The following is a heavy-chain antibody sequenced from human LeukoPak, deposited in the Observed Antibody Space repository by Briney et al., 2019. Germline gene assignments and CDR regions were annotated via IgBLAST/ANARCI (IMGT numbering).Heavy chain of an antibody. D-gene: IGHD2-2*01. J-gene: IGHJ5*02. CDR2: ISYDGADK. CDR3: TTLPLEGGTSNWFAP. V-gene: IGHV3-30*03. CDR1: GFNFSSYG. Sequence: PGGSLRLSCAASGFNFSSYGMHWVRQAPGKGLEWVAVISYDGADKYYADSLKGRFTISRDNSENTLFLHMNSLRAEDTAIYYCTTLPLEGGTSNWFAPWGQGTLVTVSS.